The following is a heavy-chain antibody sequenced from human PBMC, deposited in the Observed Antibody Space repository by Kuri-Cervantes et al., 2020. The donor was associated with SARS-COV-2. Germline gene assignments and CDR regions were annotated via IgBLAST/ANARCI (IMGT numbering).Heavy chain of an antibody. CDR2: IDPSDSYT. CDR1: GYSFTSYW. CDR3: ARSPYYDFWSGYPLNFDY. D-gene: IGHD3-3*01. J-gene: IGHJ4*02. Sequence: GGSLRLSCKGSGYSFTSYWISWVRQMPGKGLEWMGRIDPSDSYTNYSPSFQGHVTISADKSISTAYLQWSSLKASDTAMYYCARSPYYDFWSGYPLNFDYWGQGTLVTVSS. V-gene: IGHV5-10-1*01.